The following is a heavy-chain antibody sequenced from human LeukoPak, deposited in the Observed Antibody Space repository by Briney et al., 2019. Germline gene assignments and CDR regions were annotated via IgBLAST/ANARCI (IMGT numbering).Heavy chain of an antibody. J-gene: IGHJ4*02. D-gene: IGHD3-16*02. CDR2: IIPIFGTA. V-gene: IGHV1-69*05. Sequence: SVKVSCKASGGTFSSYAISWVRQAPGQGLEWMGGIIPIFGTANYAQKFQGRVTITTDESTSTAYMELSSLRSEDTAVYYCARDLIYDYVWGSYRQQLYYFDYWGQGTLVTVSS. CDR1: GGTFSSYA. CDR3: ARDLIYDYVWGSYRQQLYYFDY.